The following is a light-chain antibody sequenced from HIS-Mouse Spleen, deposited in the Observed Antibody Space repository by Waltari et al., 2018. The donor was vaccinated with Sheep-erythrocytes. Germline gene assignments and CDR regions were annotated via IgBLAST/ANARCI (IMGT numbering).Light chain of an antibody. Sequence: QSALTQPRSVSGSPGQSFPISCTGTSSDVGGYNYVSWYQQHPGKAPKLMIYDVSKRPSGVPDRFSGSKSGNTASLTISGLQAEDEADYYCCSYAGSYNHVFATGTKVTV. V-gene: IGLV2-11*01. CDR3: CSYAGSYNHV. J-gene: IGLJ1*01. CDR1: SSDVGGYNY. CDR2: DVS.